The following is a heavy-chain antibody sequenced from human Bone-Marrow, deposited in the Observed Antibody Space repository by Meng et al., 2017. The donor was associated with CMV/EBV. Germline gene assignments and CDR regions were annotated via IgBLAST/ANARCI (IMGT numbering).Heavy chain of an antibody. CDR1: GFTFSSYS. Sequence: GESLKISCAASGFTFSSYSMNWVRQAPGKGLEWVSSISSSSSYIYYADSVKGRFTISRDNAKNSLYLQMNSLRAEDTAVYYCARAAPATVAGYYYDMDVWGQGTTVTVSS. J-gene: IGHJ6*02. V-gene: IGHV3-21*01. D-gene: IGHD6-19*01. CDR2: ISSSSSYI. CDR3: ARAAPATVAGYYYDMDV.